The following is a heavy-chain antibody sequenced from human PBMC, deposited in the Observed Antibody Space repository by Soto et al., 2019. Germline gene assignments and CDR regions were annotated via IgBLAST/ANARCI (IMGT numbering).Heavy chain of an antibody. D-gene: IGHD1-26*01. CDR1: GYTFTSYG. CDR2: ISAYNGNT. V-gene: IGHV1-18*01. J-gene: IGHJ6*02. Sequence: ASVKVSCKASGYTFTSYGISWVRQAPGQGLEWMGWISAYNGNTNYAQKQKGRVTMTTDTSTSTAYMELRSLRSDNTAVYYCARVSGNYFGYHYYGMDVSTQGTTDIGS. CDR3: ARVSGNYFGYHYYGMDV.